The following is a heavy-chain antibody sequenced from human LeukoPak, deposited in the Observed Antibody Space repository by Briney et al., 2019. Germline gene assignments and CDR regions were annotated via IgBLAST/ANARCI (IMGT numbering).Heavy chain of an antibody. D-gene: IGHD3-10*01. CDR3: ARVYGSGSYYNVYYFDY. CDR2: IYPGDSDT. V-gene: IGHV5-51*01. CDR1: GYSFASYW. Sequence: GESLKISCEGSGYSFASYWIGWVRQMPGKGLEWMGIIYPGDSDTRYSPSFQGQVTISADKSISTAYLQWSSLKASDTAMYYCARVYGSGSYYNVYYFDYWGQGTLVTVSS. J-gene: IGHJ4*02.